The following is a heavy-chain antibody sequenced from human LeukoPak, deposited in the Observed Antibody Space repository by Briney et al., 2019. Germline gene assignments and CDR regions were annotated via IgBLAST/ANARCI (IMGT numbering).Heavy chain of an antibody. CDR1: GFTFSSYG. CDR2: IWYDGSNK. Sequence: GGSLRLSCAASGFTFSSYGMHWVRQAPGKGREWEAVIWYDGSNKYYADSVKGRFTISRDNSKNTLYLQMNSLRAEDTAVYYCARVAAAGSEYFQHWGQGTLVTVSS. J-gene: IGHJ1*01. CDR3: ARVAAAGSEYFQH. V-gene: IGHV3-33*01. D-gene: IGHD6-13*01.